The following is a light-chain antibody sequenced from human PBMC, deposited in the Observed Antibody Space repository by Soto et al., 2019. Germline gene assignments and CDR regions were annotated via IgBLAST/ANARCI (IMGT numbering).Light chain of an antibody. J-gene: IGLJ2*01. CDR1: STDVGGYNY. V-gene: IGLV2-14*01. Sequence: QSALTQPASVSGSPGQSITISCTGTSTDVGGYNYVSWHQHLPGKAPKLMIYEVSNRPSGVSNRFSGSKSANTASLTISGLLAEDEADYYCSSYTSSSILGVFGGGTKLTVL. CDR2: EVS. CDR3: SSYTSSSILGV.